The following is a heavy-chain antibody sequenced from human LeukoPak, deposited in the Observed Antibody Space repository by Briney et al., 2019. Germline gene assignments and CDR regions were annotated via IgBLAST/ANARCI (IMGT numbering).Heavy chain of an antibody. V-gene: IGHV4-34*01. D-gene: IGHD3-22*01. CDR3: ARGGSLYYYDSSGYYYQPYPETKFDY. CDR1: GGSFSGYY. J-gene: IGHJ4*02. Sequence: SETLSLTCAVYGGSFSGYYWSWIRQPPGKGLEWIGEINHSGSTNYNLSLKSRVTISVDTSKNQFSLKLSSVTAADTAVYYCARGGSLYYYDSSGYYYQPYPETKFDYWGQGTLVTVSS. CDR2: INHSGST.